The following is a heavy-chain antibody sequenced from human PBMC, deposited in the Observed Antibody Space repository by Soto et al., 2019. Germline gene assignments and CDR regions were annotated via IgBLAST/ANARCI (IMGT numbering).Heavy chain of an antibody. J-gene: IGHJ5*02. Sequence: SVKVSCKASGGTFSSYTISWVRQAPGQGLEWMGRIIPILGIANYAQKFQGRVTITADKSTSTAYMELSSLRSEDTAVYYCARSSYCTNGVCYRPGNWFDPWGQGTLVTVSS. V-gene: IGHV1-69*02. CDR3: ARSSYCTNGVCYRPGNWFDP. D-gene: IGHD2-8*01. CDR2: IIPILGIA. CDR1: GGTFSSYT.